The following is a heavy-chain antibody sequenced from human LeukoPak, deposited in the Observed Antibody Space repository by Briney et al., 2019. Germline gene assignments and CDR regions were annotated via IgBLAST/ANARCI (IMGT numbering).Heavy chain of an antibody. J-gene: IGHJ4*02. CDR3: ASRGGSLDYYGSGSYYSYY. CDR2: INHSGST. D-gene: IGHD3-10*01. V-gene: IGHV4-34*01. Sequence: SVTLSLTCAVYGGSFSGYYWSWIRQPPGKGLEWIGEINHSGSTNYNPSLKSRVTISVDTSKNQFSLKLSSVTAADTAVYYCASRGGSLDYYGSGSYYSYYWGQGTLVTVSS. CDR1: GGSFSGYY.